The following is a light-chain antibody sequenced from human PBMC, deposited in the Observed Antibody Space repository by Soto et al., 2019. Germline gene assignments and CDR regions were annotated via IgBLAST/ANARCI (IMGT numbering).Light chain of an antibody. CDR3: QQYYSYPFT. V-gene: IGKV1-8*01. CDR1: QGISSY. CDR2: AAS. J-gene: IGKJ3*01. Sequence: AIRMTQSPSSFSASTGDRVTITCRASQGISSYLAWYQQKPGKAPKLLIYAASTLQSGVPSRFSGSGSGTDLTLTISCLQSEYFATYYCQQYYSYPFTFGPGTKVDIK.